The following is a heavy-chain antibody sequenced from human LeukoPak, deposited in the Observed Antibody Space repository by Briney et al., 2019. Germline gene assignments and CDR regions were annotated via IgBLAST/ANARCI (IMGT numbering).Heavy chain of an antibody. D-gene: IGHD6-19*01. CDR2: INPSGGST. CDR3: ARDQMGGRQWLALYYYYYGMDV. Sequence: ASVKVYCKASGYTFTSYYMHWVRQAPGQGLEWMGIINPSGGSTSYAQKFQGRVTMTRDTSTSTVYMELSSLRSEDTAVYYCARDQMGGRQWLALYYYYYGMDVWGQGTTVTVSS. CDR1: GYTFTSYY. V-gene: IGHV1-46*01. J-gene: IGHJ6*02.